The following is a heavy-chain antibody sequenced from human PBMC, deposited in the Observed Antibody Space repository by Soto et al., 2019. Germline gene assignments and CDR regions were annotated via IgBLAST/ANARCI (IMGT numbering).Heavy chain of an antibody. CDR3: ARTYGRNFDY. CDR1: GGSISSGGYY. J-gene: IGHJ4*02. CDR2: IYYSGST. Sequence: PSETLSLTCTVSGGSISSGGYYWRWIRQHPGKGLEWIGYIYYSGSTNYNPSLKSRVTISVDTSKNQFSLKLSSVTAADTALYYCARTYGRNFDYWGQGTLVTVSS. D-gene: IGHD3-10*01. V-gene: IGHV4-61*08.